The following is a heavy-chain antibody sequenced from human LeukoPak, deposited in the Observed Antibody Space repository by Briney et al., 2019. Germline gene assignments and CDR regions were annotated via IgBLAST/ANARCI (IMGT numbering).Heavy chain of an antibody. CDR3: ARASWVSSADAVR. CDR2: LRGDGEP. V-gene: IGHV3-23*01. J-gene: IGHJ4*02. CDR1: GLSFTSFA. D-gene: IGHD3-16*01. Sequence: GGSLRLSCAASGLSFTSFAMSWVRQAPARGPEWVSSLRGDGEPFYADSVRGRFTLSRDDSRITVYLQLNNLRVEDTAIYYCARASWVSSADAVRWGQGTQVTVSS.